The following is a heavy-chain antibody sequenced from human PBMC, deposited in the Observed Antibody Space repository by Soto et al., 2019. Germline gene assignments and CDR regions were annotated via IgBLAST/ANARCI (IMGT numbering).Heavy chain of an antibody. CDR1: GGSISSGGYY. D-gene: IGHD4-17*01. CDR2: IYYSGST. Sequence: SETLSLTCTVSGGSISSGGYYWSWIRQHPGKGLEWIGYIYYSGSTYYNPSLKSRVTISVDTSKNQFSLKLSSVTAADTAVYYCARASYAVTTFVDYWGQGTLVTVSS. V-gene: IGHV4-31*03. J-gene: IGHJ4*02. CDR3: ARASYAVTTFVDY.